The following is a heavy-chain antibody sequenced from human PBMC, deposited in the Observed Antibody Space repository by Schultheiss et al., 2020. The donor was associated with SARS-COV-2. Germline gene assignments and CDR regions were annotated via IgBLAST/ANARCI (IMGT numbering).Heavy chain of an antibody. CDR1: GGSISSYY. CDR3: ARDDSSSWANWFDP. Sequence: GSLRLSCTVSGGSISSYYWSWIRQPPGKGLEWIGYIYHSGSTYYNPSLKSRVTISVDRSKNQFSLKLSSVTAADTAVYYCARDDSSSWANWFDPWGQGTLVTVSS. CDR2: IYHSGST. D-gene: IGHD6-13*01. J-gene: IGHJ5*02. V-gene: IGHV4-59*01.